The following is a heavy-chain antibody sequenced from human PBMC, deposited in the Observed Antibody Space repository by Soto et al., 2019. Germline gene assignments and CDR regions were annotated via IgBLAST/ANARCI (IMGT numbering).Heavy chain of an antibody. CDR2: ISSSGSTI. CDR1: GFTFSSYE. V-gene: IGHV3-48*03. CDR3: ARGYRVRGLLADY. D-gene: IGHD2-15*01. J-gene: IGHJ4*02. Sequence: GGSLRLSCAASGFTFSSYEMNWVRQAPGKGLEWVSYISSSGSTIYYADSVKGRFTISRDNAKNSLYLQMNSLRAEDTAVYYCARGYRVRGLLADYWGQGTLVTVSS.